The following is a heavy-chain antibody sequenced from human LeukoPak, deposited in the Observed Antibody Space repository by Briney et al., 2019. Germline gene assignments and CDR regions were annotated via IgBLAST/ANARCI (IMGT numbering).Heavy chain of an antibody. CDR1: GGSISSGDYY. CDR3: ARDPVLGGFDY. CDR2: IYYSGST. D-gene: IGHD3-16*01. Sequence: SETLSLTCTVSGGSISSGDYYWSWIRQPPGKGLEWIGYIYYSGSTYCNPSLKSRVTISVDTSKNQFSLKLSSVTAADTAVYYCARDPVLGGFDYWGQGTLVTVSS. J-gene: IGHJ4*02. V-gene: IGHV4-30-4*08.